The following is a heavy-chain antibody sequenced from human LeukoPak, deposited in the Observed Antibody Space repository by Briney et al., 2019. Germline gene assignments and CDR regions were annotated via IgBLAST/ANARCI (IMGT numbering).Heavy chain of an antibody. Sequence: GGSLRLSCAASGFTFSSYAMSWVRQAPGKGLEWVSAISGSGGSTYYADSVKGRFTISRDNSKNTLYLQMNSLRAEDTAVYYCARDGGHSTDLDYWGQGTLVTVSS. D-gene: IGHD2/OR15-2a*01. CDR2: ISGSGGST. CDR3: ARDGGHSTDLDY. CDR1: GFTFSSYA. V-gene: IGHV3-23*01. J-gene: IGHJ4*02.